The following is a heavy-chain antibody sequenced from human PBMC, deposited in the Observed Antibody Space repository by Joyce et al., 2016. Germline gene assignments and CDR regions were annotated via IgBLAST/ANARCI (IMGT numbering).Heavy chain of an antibody. CDR1: GYTFISYY. CDR2: INTGAGTT. D-gene: IGHD1-26*01. J-gene: IGHJ4*02. V-gene: IGHV1-46*01. CDR3: ARDGRPGLGNYFDY. Sequence: QVQLVQSGAEVKKPGASVGVSCKESGYTFISYYVLWVRQAPGQGLEWMGIINTGAGTTSYAQKCHDRVTMTRETATSTFYMGLSSLRSDDTAVYYCARDGRPGLGNYFDYWGQGALVTVS.